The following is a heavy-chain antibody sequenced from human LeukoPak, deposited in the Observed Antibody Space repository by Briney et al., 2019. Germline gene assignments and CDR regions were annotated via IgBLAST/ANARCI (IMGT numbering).Heavy chain of an antibody. CDR2: IKQDGSEK. CDR1: GFTFSSYW. D-gene: IGHD1-26*01. V-gene: IGHV3-7*01. Sequence: GGSLRLSCAASGFTFSSYWMSWVRQAPGKGLEWVANIKQDGSEKYYVDSVKGRFTISRDNAKNSLYLQMNSLRAEDTAVYYCAKDFIVGATPTVDYWGQGTLVTVSS. CDR3: AKDFIVGATPTVDY. J-gene: IGHJ4*02.